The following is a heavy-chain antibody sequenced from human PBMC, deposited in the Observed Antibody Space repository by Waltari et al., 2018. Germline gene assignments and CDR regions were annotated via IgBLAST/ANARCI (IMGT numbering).Heavy chain of an antibody. CDR2: IYYSGST. V-gene: IGHV4-31*01. Sequence: QVQLQESGPGLVKPSQTLSLTCTVSGGSISSGGYYWSWIRQHPGKGLEWIGYIYYSGSTSYNPSLKSLVTISVETSKNQCSLKLGFVTAADTAVYYCARAVGYDFWSGSTTPQVDPWGQGTLVTVSS. CDR3: ARAVGYDFWSGSTTPQVDP. J-gene: IGHJ5*02. CDR1: GGSISSGGYY. D-gene: IGHD3-3*01.